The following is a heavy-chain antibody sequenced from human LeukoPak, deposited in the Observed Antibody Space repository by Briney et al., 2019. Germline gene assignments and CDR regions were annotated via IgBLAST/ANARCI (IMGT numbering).Heavy chain of an antibody. Sequence: GGSLRLSCAASGFTFSDYYMSWNRQAPGKGLEWVSYISTGGSTIYYADSVRGRFTISRDNTKNSLFLQMNSLRVEDTAIYYCARDVGTSSNWYDPWGQGTLVTVSS. D-gene: IGHD6-6*01. V-gene: IGHV3-11*04. CDR1: GFTFSDYY. J-gene: IGHJ5*02. CDR3: ARDVGTSSNWYDP. CDR2: ISTGGSTI.